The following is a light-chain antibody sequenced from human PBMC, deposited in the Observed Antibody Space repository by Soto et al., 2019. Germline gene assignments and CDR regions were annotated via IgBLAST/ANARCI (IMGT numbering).Light chain of an antibody. CDR2: GAS. CDR1: QSVSSSY. CDR3: QQYGSSLPRT. J-gene: IGKJ2*01. V-gene: IGKV3-20*01. Sequence: EIVLTQSPGTLSLSPGERATLSCRASQSVSSSYLAWYQQKPGQAPRLLIYGASSRATGIPDRFSGTGSGTDFTLTISRLEPEDFAVYYFQQYGSSLPRTFGQGTKLEI.